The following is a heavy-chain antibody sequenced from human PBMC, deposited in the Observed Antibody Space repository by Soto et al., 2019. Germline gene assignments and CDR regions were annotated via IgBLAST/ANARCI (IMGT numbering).Heavy chain of an antibody. J-gene: IGHJ4*02. CDR3: AKVSGVSDSNYFDY. CDR1: VFTFSSYS. D-gene: IGHD1-26*01. Sequence: PGGSLRLSCAASVFTFSSYSMGWVRQAPGKGLECVSAISVSGGSTYYADSVKGRFTISRDNSKNTMYLQMNSLRAQDTAVYYCAKVSGVSDSNYFDYWAQGTIVTVSS. CDR2: ISVSGGST. V-gene: IGHV3-23*01.